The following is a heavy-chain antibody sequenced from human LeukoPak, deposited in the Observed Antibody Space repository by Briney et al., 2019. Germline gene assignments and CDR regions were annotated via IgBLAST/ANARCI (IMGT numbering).Heavy chain of an antibody. CDR2: IYYSGST. CDR3: ARVDYSSSAENYYYYYMDV. D-gene: IGHD6-6*01. J-gene: IGHJ6*03. CDR1: GGSISSSSYY. Sequence: NTSETLSLTCTVSGGSISSSSYYWGWIRQPPGKGLEWIGSIYYSGSTYYNPSLKSRVTISVDTSKNQFSLKLSSVTAADTAVYYCARVDYSSSAENYYYYYMDVWGKGTTVTVSS. V-gene: IGHV4-39*07.